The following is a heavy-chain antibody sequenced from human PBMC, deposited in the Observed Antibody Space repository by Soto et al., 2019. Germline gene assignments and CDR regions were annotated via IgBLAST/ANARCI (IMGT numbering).Heavy chain of an antibody. CDR1: GGSTSSDNY. J-gene: IGHJ4*02. V-gene: IGHV4-30-4*01. Sequence: SETLSLTCTVSGGSTSSDNYWSWIRQPPGKGLEWIGHIYYSGNTDYNPSLKSRLAISIDTSKNQFSLKLSSVTAADTAVYFCSREGGESSDGLYYFDSWGQGSLVTVSS. CDR2: IYYSGNT. CDR3: SREGGESSDGLYYFDS. D-gene: IGHD3-16*01.